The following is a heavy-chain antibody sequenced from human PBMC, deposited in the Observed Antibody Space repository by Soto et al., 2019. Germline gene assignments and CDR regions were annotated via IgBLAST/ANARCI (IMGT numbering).Heavy chain of an antibody. D-gene: IGHD6-19*01. CDR1: GFTIINHA. J-gene: IGHJ4*02. CDR3: ARVAVAGSLDTYFDS. CDR2: FSTGGDTI. V-gene: IGHV3-23*01. Sequence: LRLSCTASGFTIINHAMSWLRQAPGKGLEWLSSFSTGGDTIHYADSVKGRFTISRDTSRTTVFLQMSGLRVEDTATYYCARVAVAGSLDTYFDSRCQGILVTVS.